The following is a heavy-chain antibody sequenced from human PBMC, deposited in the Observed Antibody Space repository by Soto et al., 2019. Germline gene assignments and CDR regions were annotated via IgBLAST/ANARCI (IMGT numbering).Heavy chain of an antibody. J-gene: IGHJ4*01. CDR1: GYTFNTYS. D-gene: IGHD2-2*03. CDR3: ARENVLGYVGTTMVDYFDY. CDR2: ISGYNGAT. Sequence: ASVKVSCKASGYTFNTYSISWVRQAPGQGLEWMGWISGYNGATHYAQKFQGRVTMTTDTSTSTAYMELSSLRSDDTAMYYCARENVLGYVGTTMVDYFDYWGQGTMVTVSS. V-gene: IGHV1-18*01.